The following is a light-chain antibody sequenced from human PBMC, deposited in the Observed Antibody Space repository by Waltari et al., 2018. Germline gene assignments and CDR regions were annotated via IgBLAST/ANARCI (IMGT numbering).Light chain of an antibody. J-gene: IGKJ3*01. Sequence: EIVLTQSPGTLSLSPGERATLSCKASQNVINLAWYQQKPGQAPRLLIYGASSRATGIPDRFSGSGSGAVFTLTISRLEPEDFAVYYCQHYGGSLITFGPGTKVDIK. CDR2: GAS. V-gene: IGKV3-20*01. CDR3: QHYGGSLIT. CDR1: QNVIN.